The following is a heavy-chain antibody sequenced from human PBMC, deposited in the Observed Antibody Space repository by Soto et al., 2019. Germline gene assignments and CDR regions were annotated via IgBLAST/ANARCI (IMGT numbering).Heavy chain of an antibody. CDR3: GRQPGHCGSATGCGYYSVDV. CDR1: GGSISSSSYS. D-gene: IGHD2-2*01. Sequence: QLQLQESGPRLVKPSETLSLTCSVSGGSISSSSYSWGWIRQPPGKGLEWIGTIYYSGSTHYNPSRERRVAISADTPNNQLSLRLSSVTAADTAVYYCGRQPGHCGSATGCGYYSVDVWGQGTTVTVS. J-gene: IGHJ6*02. CDR2: IYYSGST. V-gene: IGHV4-39*01.